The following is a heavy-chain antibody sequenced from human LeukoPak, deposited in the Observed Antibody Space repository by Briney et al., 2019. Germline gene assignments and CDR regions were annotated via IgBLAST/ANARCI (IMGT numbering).Heavy chain of an antibody. CDR2: IYHSGST. CDR1: GYSISSGYY. J-gene: IGHJ4*02. CDR3: AVSFLSAYYDFWSAYSSGPFDY. V-gene: IGHV4-38-2*02. Sequence: SETLSLTCTVSGYSISSGYYWGWIRQPPGKGLEWIGSIYHSGSTYYNPSLKSRVTISVDTSKNQFSLKLSSVTAADTAVCYCAVSFLSAYYDFWSAYSSGPFDYWGQGTLVTVSS. D-gene: IGHD3-3*01.